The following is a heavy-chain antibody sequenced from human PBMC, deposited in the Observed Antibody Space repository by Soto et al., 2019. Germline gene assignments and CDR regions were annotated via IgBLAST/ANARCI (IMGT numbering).Heavy chain of an antibody. CDR1: GYTLTELS. D-gene: IGHD5-18*01. J-gene: IGHJ4*01. CDR3: ARVPRRYSYGGLFDY. V-gene: IGHV1-8*01. CDR2: MNPNSGNT. Sequence: GASVKVSCKVSGYTLTELSMHWVRQAPGQGLEWMGWMNPNSGNTGYAQKFQGRVTMTRNTSISTAYMELSSLRSEDTAVYYCARVPRRYSYGGLFDYWG.